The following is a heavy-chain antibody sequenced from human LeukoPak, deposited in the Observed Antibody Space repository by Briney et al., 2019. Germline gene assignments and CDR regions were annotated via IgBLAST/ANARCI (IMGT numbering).Heavy chain of an antibody. V-gene: IGHV3-30*18. CDR2: ISSDGSIK. CDR3: VKEYHSRGFGAYFDY. Sequence: GGSLRLSCAVSGFTLTNHGMQWVRQAPGKGLEWVAVISSDGSIKVYADSVKGRFTLSRDNSINTVDLQMNSLRAEDTTVYYCVKEYHSRGFGAYFDYWGQGTLVTVSS. J-gene: IGHJ4*02. CDR1: GFTLTNHG. D-gene: IGHD3-3*01.